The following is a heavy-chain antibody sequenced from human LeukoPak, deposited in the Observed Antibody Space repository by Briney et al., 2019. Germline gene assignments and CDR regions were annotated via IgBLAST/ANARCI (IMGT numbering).Heavy chain of an antibody. D-gene: IGHD4-17*01. CDR3: AKDMNTVTTTFDY. Sequence: GRSLRLSCAVSGLTFSTYAMHWVRQAPGKGLEWVAVISNDATKKYYADSVKGRSTISRDNSENTLYLQMNSLRAEDTAVYYCAKDMNTVTTTFDYWGQGTLVTVSS. CDR1: GLTFSTYA. CDR2: ISNDATKK. J-gene: IGHJ4*02. V-gene: IGHV3-30*18.